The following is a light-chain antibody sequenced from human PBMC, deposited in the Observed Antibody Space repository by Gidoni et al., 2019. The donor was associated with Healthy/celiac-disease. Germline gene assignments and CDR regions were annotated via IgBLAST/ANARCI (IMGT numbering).Light chain of an antibody. V-gene: IGLV2-8*01. CDR3: SSYAGSNNLGV. J-gene: IGLJ1*01. Sequence: QSALTPPPSASGSPGQSVTISCTGTSSDFGGYKDVSWYQQTPGKAHKLMIYEVSKRPSGVPERFSGSKSGNMASLTVSVLQAEDEADYYCSSYAGSNNLGVFGTGTKVTVL. CDR2: EVS. CDR1: SSDFGGYKD.